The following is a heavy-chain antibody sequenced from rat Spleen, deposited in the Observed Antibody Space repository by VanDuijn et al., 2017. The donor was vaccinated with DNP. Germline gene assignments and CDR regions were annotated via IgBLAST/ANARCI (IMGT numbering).Heavy chain of an antibody. V-gene: IGHV5-29*01. Sequence: EVQLVESGGGLVQPGRSLKLSCAASGFTFSKYGMAWVRQAPTKGLEWVASISYDGSSTYYRDSVKGRFTISRDNAKSTLYLQMDSLRSEDTATYYCARQSYGGFYWGQGVMVTVSS. CDR2: ISYDGSST. CDR3: ARQSYGGFY. CDR1: GFTFSKYG. J-gene: IGHJ2*01. D-gene: IGHD1-11*01.